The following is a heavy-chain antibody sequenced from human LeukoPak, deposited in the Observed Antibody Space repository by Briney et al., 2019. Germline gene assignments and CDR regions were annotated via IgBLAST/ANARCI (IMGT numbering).Heavy chain of an antibody. CDR1: GGTFSSYA. CDR3: ARVKGQLLGDGYYYYMDV. Sequence: SVKVSCKASGGTFSSYAISWVRQAPGQGLEWMGGIIPIFGTANYAQKFQGRVTITTDESTSTAYMELSSLRSEDTAVYYCARVKGQLLGDGYYYYMDVWGKGTTVTVSS. V-gene: IGHV1-69*05. CDR2: IIPIFGTA. D-gene: IGHD2-2*01. J-gene: IGHJ6*03.